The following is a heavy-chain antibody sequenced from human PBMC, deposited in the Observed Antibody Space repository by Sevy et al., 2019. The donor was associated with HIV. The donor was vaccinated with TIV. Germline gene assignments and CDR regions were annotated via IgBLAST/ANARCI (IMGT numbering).Heavy chain of an antibody. V-gene: IGHV4-4*07. Sequence: SETLSLTCTGSGASISSYYWSWIRQPAGKGLEWIGRIYSSGSTNYNPSLKSRVTMSADRSKNQFSLTLSSVTAADTAVFYCARAEMATSVAFDIWGQGTMVTVSS. CDR1: GASISSYY. J-gene: IGHJ3*02. CDR3: ARAEMATSVAFDI. D-gene: IGHD5-12*01. CDR2: IYSSGST.